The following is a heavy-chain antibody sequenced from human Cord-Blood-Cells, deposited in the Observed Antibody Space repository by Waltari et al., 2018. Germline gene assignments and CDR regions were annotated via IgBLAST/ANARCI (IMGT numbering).Heavy chain of an antibody. V-gene: IGHV1-69*06. CDR3: AQYTYYYGSGSSYYFDY. CDR1: GGTFSSYA. CDR2: IIPIFGTA. J-gene: IGHJ4*02. Sequence: QVQLMQSGAEVKKPGSSVKVSCKASGGTFSSYAISWVRQAPGQGLEWMGGIIPIFGTANYAQEVQGRVRITADKSTSTAYMELRSLRSEDTAVYYCAQYTYYYGSGSSYYFDYWGQGTLVTVSS. D-gene: IGHD3-10*01.